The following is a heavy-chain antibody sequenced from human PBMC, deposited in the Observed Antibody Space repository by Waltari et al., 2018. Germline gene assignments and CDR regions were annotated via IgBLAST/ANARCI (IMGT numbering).Heavy chain of an antibody. J-gene: IGHJ4*02. V-gene: IGHV4-39*01. CDR2: IYYSGGT. CDR1: GGSISSSSYY. CDR3: ARHQPSTTPFDY. Sequence: QLQLQESGPGLVKPSETLSLTCTVSGGSISSSSYYWGWIRQPPGKGLEWIGSIYYSGGTYYNPSLKSRVTISVDTSKNQFSLTLSSVTAADTAVDYCARHQPSTTPFDYWGQGTLVTVSS. D-gene: IGHD4-17*01.